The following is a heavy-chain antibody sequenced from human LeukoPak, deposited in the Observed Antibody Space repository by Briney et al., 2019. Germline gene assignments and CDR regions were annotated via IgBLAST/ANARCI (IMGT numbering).Heavy chain of an antibody. D-gene: IGHD5-18*01. CDR1: GGSISSYY. CDR2: IYYSGST. CDR3: ARVPIRGYSYGPDAFDI. J-gene: IGHJ3*02. Sequence: SETLSLTCTVSGGSISSYYWSWIRQPPGKGLEWIGYIYYSGSTNYNPSLKSRVTISLDTSKNQFSLKLSSVTAADTAVYYCARVPIRGYSYGPDAFDIWGQGTMVTVSS. V-gene: IGHV4-59*01.